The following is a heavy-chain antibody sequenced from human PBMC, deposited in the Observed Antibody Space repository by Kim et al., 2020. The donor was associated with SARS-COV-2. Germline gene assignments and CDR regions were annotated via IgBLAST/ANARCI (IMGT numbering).Heavy chain of an antibody. D-gene: IGHD3-10*01. J-gene: IGHJ4*02. CDR3: AKVEGVLLWFGEFDY. Sequence: SLKGRFTIPRDNSKNTLYLQMNSLRAEDTAVYYCAKVEGVLLWFGEFDYWGQGTLVTVSS. V-gene: IGHV3-23*01.